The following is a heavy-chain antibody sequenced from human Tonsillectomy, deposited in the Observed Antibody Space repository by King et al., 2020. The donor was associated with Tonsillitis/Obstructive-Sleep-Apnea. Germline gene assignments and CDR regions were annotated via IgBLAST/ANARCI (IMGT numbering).Heavy chain of an antibody. CDR1: GFTFSSYW. J-gene: IGHJ3*02. D-gene: IGHD2-2*01. CDR3: ARGGYCSSTSCYGDAFDI. V-gene: IGHV3-7*01. Sequence: QLVQSGGGLVQPGGSLRLSCAASGFTFSSYWMSWVRQAPGKGLEWVANIKQDGSEKYYVDSVKGRFTISRDNVKNSLYLQMNSLRAEDKAVYYCARGGYCSSTSCYGDAFDIWGQGTMVTVSS. CDR2: IKQDGSEK.